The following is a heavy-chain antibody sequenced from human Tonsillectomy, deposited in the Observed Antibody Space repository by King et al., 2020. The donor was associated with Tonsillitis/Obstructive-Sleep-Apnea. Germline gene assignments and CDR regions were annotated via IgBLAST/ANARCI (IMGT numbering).Heavy chain of an antibody. CDR1: GGSISSSSYY. Sequence: QLQESGPGLVKPSETLSLTCNVSGGSISSSSYYWGWIRQPPGEGLEWIGSIYYSGSTYYNPSLKSRVTISVDTSKNQFSLKLTSVTAADTAVYYCARHIEFPVYDCDYWGQGTLVTVSS. D-gene: IGHD2-15*01. J-gene: IGHJ4*02. V-gene: IGHV4-39*01. CDR2: IYYSGST. CDR3: ARHIEFPVYDCDY.